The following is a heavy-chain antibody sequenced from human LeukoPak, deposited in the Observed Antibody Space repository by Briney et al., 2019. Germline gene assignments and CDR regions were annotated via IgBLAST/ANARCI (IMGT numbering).Heavy chain of an antibody. CDR1: GFTFDDYA. J-gene: IGHJ4*02. CDR3: ARACSSYYFDY. CDR2: ISWNSGSI. D-gene: IGHD6-6*01. Sequence: PGRSLRLSCAASGFTFDDYAMHWVRQAPGKGLEWVSGISWNSGSIGYADSVKGRFTISRDNAKNSLYLQMNSLRAEDTAVYYCARACSSYYFDYWGQGTLVTVSS. V-gene: IGHV3-9*01.